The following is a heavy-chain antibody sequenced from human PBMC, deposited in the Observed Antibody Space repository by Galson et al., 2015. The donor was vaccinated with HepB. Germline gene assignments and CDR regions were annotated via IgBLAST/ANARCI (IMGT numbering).Heavy chain of an antibody. D-gene: IGHD6-19*01. V-gene: IGHV1-18*01. CDR3: ARAPSQARYGSVAY. J-gene: IGHJ4*02. CDR2: ISAYNGNT. Sequence: SCKASGYTFTSYGISWVRQAPGQGLEWMGWISAYNGNTNYAQKLQGRVTMTTDTSTSTAYMELRSLRSDDTAVYYCARAPSQARYGSVAYWGQGTLVTVSS. CDR1: GYTFTSYG.